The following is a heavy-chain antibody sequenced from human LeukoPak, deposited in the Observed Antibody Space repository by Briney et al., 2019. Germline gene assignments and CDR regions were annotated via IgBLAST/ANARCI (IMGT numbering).Heavy chain of an antibody. V-gene: IGHV1-69*05. Sequence: GASVKVSCKASGGTFSSYAISWVRQAPGRGLEWMGRIIPIFGTANYAQKFQGRVTITTDESTSTAYMELRSLRSEDTAVYYCAVGVVPAAFDAFDIWGQGTMVTVSS. J-gene: IGHJ3*02. CDR2: IIPIFGTA. CDR3: AVGVVPAAFDAFDI. D-gene: IGHD2-2*01. CDR1: GGTFSSYA.